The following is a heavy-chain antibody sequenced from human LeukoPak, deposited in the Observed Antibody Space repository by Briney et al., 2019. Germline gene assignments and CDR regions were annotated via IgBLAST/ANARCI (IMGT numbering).Heavy chain of an antibody. V-gene: IGHV1-3*01. J-gene: IGHJ4*02. D-gene: IGHD6-19*01. Sequence: ASVKVSCKASGYTFTSYGISWVRQAPGQRLEWMGWINAGNGNTKYSQKFQGRVTITRDTSASTAYMELSSLRSEDTAVYYCARKWYSSGWPFDYWGQGTLVTVSS. CDR3: ARKWYSSGWPFDY. CDR1: GYTFTSYG. CDR2: INAGNGNT.